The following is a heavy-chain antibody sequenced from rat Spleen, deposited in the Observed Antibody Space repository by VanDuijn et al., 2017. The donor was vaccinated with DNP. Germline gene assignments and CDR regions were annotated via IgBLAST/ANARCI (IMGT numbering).Heavy chain of an antibody. CDR2: IWSGGNT. CDR1: GFSLITNS. V-gene: IGHV2-1*01. Sequence: QVQLKESGPGLVQSSQTLYLTCTVSGFSLITNSVHWVRQPPGKGLEWVGVIWSGGNTDYNSTLKSRLSISRDTSKSQVFLKVNSLQTEDTAIYFCTRDYYSSSFVYWGQGTLVTVSS. CDR3: TRDYYSSSFVY. D-gene: IGHD1-2*01. J-gene: IGHJ3*01.